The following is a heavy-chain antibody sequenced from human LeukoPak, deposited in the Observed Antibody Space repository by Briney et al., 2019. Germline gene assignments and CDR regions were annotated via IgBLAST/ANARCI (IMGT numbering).Heavy chain of an antibody. Sequence: PSETLSLTCTVSGDSISTTNYYWGWIRQPPGKGLEWIGNIYYSGNTYYNPSLKNRVTISVDPSKNQFSLKVSFVTAADTAVYHCAKVSATVASHYFDYWSQGTLVTVSS. J-gene: IGHJ4*02. CDR3: AKVSATVASHYFDY. CDR1: GDSISTTNYY. CDR2: IYYSGNT. D-gene: IGHD4-23*01. V-gene: IGHV4-39*01.